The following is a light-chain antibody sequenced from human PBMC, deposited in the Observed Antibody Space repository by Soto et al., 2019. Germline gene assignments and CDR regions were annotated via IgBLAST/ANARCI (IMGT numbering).Light chain of an antibody. CDR3: QQYYTAPLT. Sequence: DIVMTQSPDSLAVSLGERATINCKSSQSVLYSSNNKNYLAWYQQKPGQPPKLLISWASSRESRVPDRFSGSGSGTDFTLTISSLQAEDVAVYSCQQYYTAPLTFGGGTKVEIK. CDR1: QSVLYSSNNKNY. V-gene: IGKV4-1*01. CDR2: WAS. J-gene: IGKJ4*01.